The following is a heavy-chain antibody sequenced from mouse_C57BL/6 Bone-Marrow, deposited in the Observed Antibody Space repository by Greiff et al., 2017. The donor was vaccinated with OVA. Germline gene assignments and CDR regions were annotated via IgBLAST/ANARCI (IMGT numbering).Heavy chain of an antibody. CDR2: ILPGSGST. V-gene: IGHV1-9*01. J-gene: IGHJ3*01. CDR1: GYTFTGYW. Sequence: QVQLQQSGAELMKPGASVKLSCKATGYTFTGYWIEWVKQRPGHGLEWIGEILPGSGSTNYNEKFKGKATFTADTSYNTAYMQLSSLTTEDSAIYYCARLPERLPNWAGGFAYWGQGTLVTVSA. CDR3: ARLPERLPNWAGGFAY. D-gene: IGHD4-1*01.